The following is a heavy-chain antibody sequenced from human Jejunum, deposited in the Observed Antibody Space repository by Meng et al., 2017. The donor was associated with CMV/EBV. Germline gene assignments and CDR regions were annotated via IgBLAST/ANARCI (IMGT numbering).Heavy chain of an antibody. CDR1: LTFNSYA. CDR2: ISSDGTKK. J-gene: IGHJ6*02. Sequence: LTFNSYAIHWVRQAPGKGLEWVAIISSDGTKKDYADSVKGRFTISRDNSKNMIYVQMISLRPEDTAVYYCARDLESEQRDYGLDVWGQGTTVTVSS. CDR3: ARDLESEQRDYGLDV. V-gene: IGHV3-30*04. D-gene: IGHD3-3*01.